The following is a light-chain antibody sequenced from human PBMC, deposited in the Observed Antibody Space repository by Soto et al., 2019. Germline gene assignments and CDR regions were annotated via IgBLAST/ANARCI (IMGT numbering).Light chain of an antibody. J-gene: IGKJ1*01. V-gene: IGKV3-20*01. CDR3: QQNGGSPPK. Sequence: EIVMTQYPATLSVYPGERATLSCRASQSVATNLAWYQQKPGQAPKVLIYRASIRATGIPDRFRGSGSGTDFTLTISRLEPEDFAVYFCQQNGGSPPKFGQGTKVDIK. CDR1: QSVATN. CDR2: RAS.